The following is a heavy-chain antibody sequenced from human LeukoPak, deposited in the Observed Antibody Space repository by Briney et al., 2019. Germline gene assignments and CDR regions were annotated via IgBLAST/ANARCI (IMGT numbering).Heavy chain of an antibody. D-gene: IGHD3-3*01. CDR1: GGTFSSYA. CDR2: IIPIFGTA. V-gene: IGHV1-69*13. Sequence: SVKVSCKASGGTFSSYAFSWVRQAPGQGLEWMGGIIPIFGTANYAQKFQGRVTITADESTSTAYMELSSLRSEDTAVYYCARQSYDFWSGYYGDYWGQGTLVTVSS. CDR3: ARQSYDFWSGYYGDY. J-gene: IGHJ4*02.